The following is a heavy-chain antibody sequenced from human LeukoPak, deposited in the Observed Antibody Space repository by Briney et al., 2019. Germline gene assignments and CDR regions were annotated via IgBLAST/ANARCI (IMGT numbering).Heavy chain of an antibody. Sequence: PSETLSLTCAVYGGSFSDYYWSWIRQSPGKGLEWIGEINHSGGTNYHPSLKSRVTISLDTSKNQFSLNLNSVTAADTAVYYCARAPYLSSGSWGQGTMVTVPS. CDR1: GGSFSDYY. V-gene: IGHV4-34*01. J-gene: IGHJ3*01. CDR3: ARAPYLSSGS. CDR2: INHSGGT. D-gene: IGHD3-22*01.